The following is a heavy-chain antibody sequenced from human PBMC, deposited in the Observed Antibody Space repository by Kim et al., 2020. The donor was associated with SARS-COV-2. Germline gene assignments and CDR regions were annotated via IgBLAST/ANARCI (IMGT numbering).Heavy chain of an antibody. CDR2: INHSGST. CDR3: ARGRAGGVPSPILGIGPHYDYYAMDL. D-gene: IGHD2-2*02. V-gene: IGHV4-34*01. CDR1: GGSFSGCH. Sequence: SETLSLTCAVYGGSFSGCHWSWIRQPPGKGLEWIGDINHSGSTNYKPSLKSRVTISVDTSKSQFSLKLNLVTAADTAVYYCARGRAGGVPSPILGIGPHYDYYAMDLWRRETTDTVFS. J-gene: IGHJ6*01.